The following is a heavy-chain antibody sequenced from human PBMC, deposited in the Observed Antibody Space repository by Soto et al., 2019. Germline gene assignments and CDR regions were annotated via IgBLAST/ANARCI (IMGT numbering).Heavy chain of an antibody. Sequence: SETLSLTCTVSGGSLSSSSYYWGWIRQPPGKGLEWIGTIYYSGSTYYNPSPKSRVSISEDTSKNQFSLKLSSVTAADTAVYYCARHVLGELFYFDYWGQGALVT. CDR3: ARHVLGELFYFDY. CDR1: GGSLSSSSYY. D-gene: IGHD3-10*01. J-gene: IGHJ4*02. CDR2: IYYSGST. V-gene: IGHV4-39*01.